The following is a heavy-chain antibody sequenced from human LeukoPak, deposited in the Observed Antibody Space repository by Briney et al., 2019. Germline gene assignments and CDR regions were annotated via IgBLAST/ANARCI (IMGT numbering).Heavy chain of an antibody. J-gene: IGHJ4*02. V-gene: IGHV1-8*01. D-gene: IGHD6-19*01. Sequence: ASVKVSCKASGYTFTSYDINWVRQATGQGLEWMGWMNPNSGNTGYAQKFQGRVTMTRNTSISTAYMELSRLRSDDTAVYYCARVAWIAVAQKYPPIFDYWDQGTLVTVSS. CDR2: MNPNSGNT. CDR3: ARVAWIAVAQKYPPIFDY. CDR1: GYTFTSYD.